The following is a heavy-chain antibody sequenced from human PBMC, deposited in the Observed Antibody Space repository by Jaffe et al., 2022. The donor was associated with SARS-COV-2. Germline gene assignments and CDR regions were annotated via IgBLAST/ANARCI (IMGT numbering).Heavy chain of an antibody. Sequence: EVQLLESGGGLVQPGGSLRLSCAASGFTFSSYAMSWVRQAPGKGLEWVSAISGNSVRTFYADSVKGRFTISRDNSKNTLFLQMSSLRAEDTAVYFCAKDGYYDPTGAPHYWYFDLWGRGTLVTVSS. CDR3: AKDGYYDPTGAPHYWYFDL. D-gene: IGHD3-22*01. V-gene: IGHV3-23*01. CDR2: ISGNSVRT. J-gene: IGHJ2*01. CDR1: GFTFSSYA.